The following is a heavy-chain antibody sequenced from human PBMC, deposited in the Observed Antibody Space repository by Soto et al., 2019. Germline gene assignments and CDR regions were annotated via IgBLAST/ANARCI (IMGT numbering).Heavy chain of an antibody. V-gene: IGHV1-69*13. CDR3: ARENGVAVGTILYYFDY. J-gene: IGHJ4*02. CDR1: GGTFKNNG. D-gene: IGHD1-1*01. Sequence: ASVKVSCKAPGGTFKNNGISWVRQAPGQGLEWMGGIIPLFGTTNYAQKFQGRLTITADDFTRTVYMELSRLSYEDTAVYYCARENGVAVGTILYYFDYWGPGTLVTVSS. CDR2: IIPLFGTT.